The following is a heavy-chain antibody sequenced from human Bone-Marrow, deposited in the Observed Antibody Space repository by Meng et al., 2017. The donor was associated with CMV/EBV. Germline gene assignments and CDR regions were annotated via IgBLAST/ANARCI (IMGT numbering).Heavy chain of an antibody. CDR2: IYYSGST. CDR1: GGSISSGDYY. D-gene: IGHD3-22*01. J-gene: IGHJ4*02. Sequence: CTVSGGSISSGDYYWSWIRQPPGEGLEWIGYIYYSGSTYYNPSLKSRVTISVDTSKNQFSLKLSSVTAADTAVYYCARGITMIVVGPWGQGTLVTVSS. V-gene: IGHV4-30-4*01. CDR3: ARGITMIVVGP.